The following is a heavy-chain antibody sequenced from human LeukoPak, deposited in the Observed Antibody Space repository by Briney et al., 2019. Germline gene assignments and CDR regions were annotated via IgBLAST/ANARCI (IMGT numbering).Heavy chain of an antibody. J-gene: IGHJ4*02. CDR1: GFTFSDYC. D-gene: IGHD3-22*01. V-gene: IGHV3-11*04. Sequence: PGGSLRLSCEASGFTFSDYCMSWIRQAPGKGLEWVSYISSSGRTIYYADSLKGRFTISRDNAKNSLFLQMNSLRAEDTAVYYCARRYYYDFSGLDYWGQGTLVTVSS. CDR3: ARRYYYDFSGLDY. CDR2: ISSSGRTI.